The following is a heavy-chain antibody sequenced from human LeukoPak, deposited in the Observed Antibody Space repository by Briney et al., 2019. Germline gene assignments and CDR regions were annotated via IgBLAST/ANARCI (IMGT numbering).Heavy chain of an antibody. J-gene: IGHJ4*02. D-gene: IGHD4-11*01. CDR3: ARHRRLQPIAVFDY. CDR1: GGTFSSYA. V-gene: IGHV1-69*05. CDR2: IIPIFGTA. Sequence: GASVKVSCKASGGTFSSYAISWVRQAPGQGLEWMGGIIPIFGTANYAQKFQGRVTITTDESTSTAYMELSSLRSEDTAVYYCARHRRLQPIAVFDYWGQGTLVTVSS.